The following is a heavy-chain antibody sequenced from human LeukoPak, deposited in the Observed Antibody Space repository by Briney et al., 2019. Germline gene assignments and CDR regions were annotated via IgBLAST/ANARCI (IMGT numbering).Heavy chain of an antibody. Sequence: SETLSLTSTVSGGSISSSSYYWGWISHPPGKGLEWIGRIYYSGSTYYNPSLKSRVTISVDTSKNQFSLKLSSVTAADTAVYYCARHFPQSSGYRFHLTGGGFDPWGQGTLVTVSS. V-gene: IGHV4-39*01. D-gene: IGHD3-22*01. CDR2: IYYSGST. CDR3: ARHFPQSSGYRFHLTGGGFDP. CDR1: GGSISSSSYY. J-gene: IGHJ5*02.